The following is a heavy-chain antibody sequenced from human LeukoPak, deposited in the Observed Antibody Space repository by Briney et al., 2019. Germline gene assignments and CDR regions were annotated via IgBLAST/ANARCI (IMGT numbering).Heavy chain of an antibody. CDR2: ISAYNGNT. Sequence: ASVKVSCKASGYTFTSYGISWVRQAPGQGLEWMGWISAYNGNTNYAQKLQGRVTMTTDTSTSTAYMELRSLRSDDTAVYYCARGRYPRLHRCWFDPWGQGTLVTVSS. J-gene: IGHJ5*02. CDR1: GYTFTSYG. D-gene: IGHD3-9*01. CDR3: ARGRYPRLHRCWFDP. V-gene: IGHV1-18*01.